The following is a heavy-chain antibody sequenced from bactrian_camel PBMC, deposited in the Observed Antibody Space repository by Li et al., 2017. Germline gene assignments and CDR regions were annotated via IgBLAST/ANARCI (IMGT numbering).Heavy chain of an antibody. D-gene: IGHD6*01. CDR1: GYGIGNKC. V-gene: IGHV3S53*01. CDR2: IDSDGTT. Sequence: VQLVESGGGSVQPGGSLRLSCEVIGYGIGNKCMAWLRQAPGKEREGVAAIDSDGTTSYVDSVKGRFTVSRDNAANMLWLQLNSLKTEDTALYYCAAGPWYTDEYNYWGQGTQVTVS. J-gene: IGHJ4*01. CDR3: AAGPWYTDEYNY.